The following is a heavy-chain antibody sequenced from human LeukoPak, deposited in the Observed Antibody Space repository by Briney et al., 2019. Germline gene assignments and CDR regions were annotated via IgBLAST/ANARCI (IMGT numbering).Heavy chain of an antibody. CDR1: GGSISSSSYY. CDR2: IYYSGST. D-gene: IGHD5-18*01. CDR3: ARHSGYSYGYAYYYYYMDV. V-gene: IGHV4-39*01. Sequence: PSETLSLTCTVSGGSISSSSYYWGGPRQPPGKGLGWIGRIYYSGSTYYNPSLKSRVTISVDPSKNQFSLKLSSVTAADTAVYYCARHSGYSYGYAYYYYYMDVWGKGTTVTVSS. J-gene: IGHJ6*03.